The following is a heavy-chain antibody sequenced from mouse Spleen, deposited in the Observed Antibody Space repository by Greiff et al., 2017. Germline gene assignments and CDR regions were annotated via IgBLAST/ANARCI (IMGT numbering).Heavy chain of an antibody. V-gene: IGHV5-9-3*01. D-gene: IGHD2-4*01. CDR1: GFTFSSYA. Sequence: EVQLVESGGGLVKPGGSLKLSCAASGFTFSSYAMSWVRQTPEKRLEWVATISSGGSYTYYPDSVKGRFTISRDNAKNTLYLQMSSLRSEDTAMYYCARQGDDFWFAYWGQGTLVTVSA. J-gene: IGHJ3*01. CDR2: ISSGGSYT. CDR3: ARQGDDFWFAY.